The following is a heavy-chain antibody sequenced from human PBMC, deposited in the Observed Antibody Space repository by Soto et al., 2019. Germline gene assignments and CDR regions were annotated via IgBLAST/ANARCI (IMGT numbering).Heavy chain of an antibody. V-gene: IGHV1-69*02. Sequence: SVKGSCKASGGTFSSYTISWVRQAPGQGLEWMGRIIPILGIANYAQKFQGRVTITADKSTSTAYMELSSLRSEDTAVYYCARGEDIVVVPAAYFDYWGQGTLVTVSS. CDR3: ARGEDIVVVPAAYFDY. J-gene: IGHJ4*02. CDR2: IIPILGIA. CDR1: GGTFSSYT. D-gene: IGHD2-2*01.